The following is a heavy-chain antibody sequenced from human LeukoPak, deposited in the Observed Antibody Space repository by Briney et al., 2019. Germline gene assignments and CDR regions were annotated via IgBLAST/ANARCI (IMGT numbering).Heavy chain of an antibody. V-gene: IGHV1-46*01. CDR2: INPRSAST. D-gene: IGHD6-13*01. CDR3: AISRYSSSWYYFDY. CDR1: GYTFTSYY. J-gene: IGHJ4*02. Sequence: ASVKVSCKASGYTFTSYYMHWVRQAPGQGLEWMGIINPRSASTNYAQEFQGRVTMTRDTSTSTVYMELYSLRSEDTAVYYCAISRYSSSWYYFDYWGQGTLVTVSS.